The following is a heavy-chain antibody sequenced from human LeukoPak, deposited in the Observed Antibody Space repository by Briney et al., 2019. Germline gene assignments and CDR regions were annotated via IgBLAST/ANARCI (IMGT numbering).Heavy chain of an antibody. D-gene: IGHD2-2*01. Sequence: GGSLRLSCAASGFTFSSYAMSWVRQAPGKGLEWVSAISGSGGSTFYADSVKGRFTISRDNSKNTLYLQMNSLRAEDMAVYYCAKGDCSSTTCYAIFDSWGQGTLVTVSS. CDR2: ISGSGGST. CDR1: GFTFSSYA. J-gene: IGHJ4*02. V-gene: IGHV3-23*01. CDR3: AKGDCSSTTCYAIFDS.